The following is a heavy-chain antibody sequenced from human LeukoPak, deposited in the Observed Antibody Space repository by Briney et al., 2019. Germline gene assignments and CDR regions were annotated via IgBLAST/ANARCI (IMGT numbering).Heavy chain of an antibody. Sequence: PGGSLRLSCAASGFTVSSNYMSWVRQAPGKGLEWVSVIYSGGSTYYADSVKGRFTISRHNSKNTLYLQMNSLRAEDTAVYYCARRYYYGSGSLYYFDYWGQGTLGTVSS. CDR1: GFTVSSNY. V-gene: IGHV3-53*04. CDR3: ARRYYYGSGSLYYFDY. J-gene: IGHJ4*02. CDR2: IYSGGST. D-gene: IGHD3-10*01.